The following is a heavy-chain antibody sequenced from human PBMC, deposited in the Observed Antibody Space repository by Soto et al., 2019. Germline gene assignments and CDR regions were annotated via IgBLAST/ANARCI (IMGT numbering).Heavy chain of an antibody. CDR3: ARERIAAAGRVWFDP. D-gene: IGHD6-13*01. CDR2: IHHTGST. CDR1: GRSISEINSY. V-gene: IGHV4-39*02. J-gene: IGHJ5*02. Sequence: SETLSLTCSVSGRSISEINSYWGWIRQTPGEGLEWIGTIHHTGSTYYNPSLKSRVIISLDTSKNQFSLKLSSVTAADTAVYYCARERIAAAGRVWFDPWGQGTLVTVSS.